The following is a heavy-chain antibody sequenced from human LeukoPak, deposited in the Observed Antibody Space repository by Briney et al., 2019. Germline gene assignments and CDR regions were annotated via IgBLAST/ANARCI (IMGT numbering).Heavy chain of an antibody. J-gene: IGHJ5*02. CDR1: GYTFTSYD. D-gene: IGHD3-3*01. V-gene: IGHV1-8*03. CDR2: MNPNSGNT. CDR3: PRDYDFYSSISGWFDP. Sequence: ASVKVSCKASGYTFTSYDINWVRQATGQGLEWMGWMNPNSGNTGYAQKFQGRVTITRNTSISTAYMELSSLRSEDTAVYYGPRDYDFYSSISGWFDPWGQGTLVTVSS.